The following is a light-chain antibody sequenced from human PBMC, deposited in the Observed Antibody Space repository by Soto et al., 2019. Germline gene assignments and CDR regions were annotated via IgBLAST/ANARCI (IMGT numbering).Light chain of an antibody. Sequence: DIQMTQSTSSLSTSVGDRVTITCRASQAISIYLAWYQQKPGKVPKLLIYAAYTLQSGVPSRFSGSGSGTDFTLTISSLQPEDVATYYCQKYNSAPTTFGQGTKVEI. CDR1: QAISIY. CDR2: AAY. CDR3: QKYNSAPTT. J-gene: IGKJ1*01. V-gene: IGKV1-27*01.